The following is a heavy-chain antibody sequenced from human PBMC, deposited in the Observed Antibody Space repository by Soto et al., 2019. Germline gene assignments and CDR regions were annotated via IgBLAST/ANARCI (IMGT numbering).Heavy chain of an antibody. V-gene: IGHV5-51*01. CDR2: IYPGDSDT. CDR3: TRDVLADV. Sequence: PGESLKISRKGSGYTFTSYFIVWVRQTPEKGLEWMGSIYPGDSDTRYSPSFQGRVTISADKSITTAYLQWDSLQASDTGIYYCTRDVLADVWGQGTKVTVSS. CDR1: GYTFTSYF. J-gene: IGHJ3*01.